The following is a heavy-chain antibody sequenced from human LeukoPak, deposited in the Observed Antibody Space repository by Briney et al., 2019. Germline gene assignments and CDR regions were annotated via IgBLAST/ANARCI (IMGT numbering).Heavy chain of an antibody. CDR1: GFTFSSYG. D-gene: IGHD3-9*01. V-gene: IGHV3-30*02. CDR3: AKGGEGGSHRYFVY. Sequence: PGGSLRLSCAASGFTFSSYGMHWVRQAPGKGLVWVTFILYDGSHEYYADSVKGRFTSSRDNSKNTLYLQMNSLRPEDTAVYYCAKGGEGGSHRYFVYWGQGTLVTVSS. J-gene: IGHJ4*02. CDR2: ILYDGSHE.